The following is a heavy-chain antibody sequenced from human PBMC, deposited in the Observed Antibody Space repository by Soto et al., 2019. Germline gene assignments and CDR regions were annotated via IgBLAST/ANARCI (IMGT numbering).Heavy chain of an antibody. CDR1: GYTFTSYY. Sequence: ASVKVSCKASGYTFTSYYMHWVRQAPEQGLEWMGIINPSGGSTSYAQKFQGRVTMTRDTSTSTVYMELSSLRSEDTAVYYCARDGDGEDGYNYRLDYWGQGTLVTVSS. D-gene: IGHD5-12*01. CDR2: INPSGGST. J-gene: IGHJ4*02. V-gene: IGHV1-46*01. CDR3: ARDGDGEDGYNYRLDY.